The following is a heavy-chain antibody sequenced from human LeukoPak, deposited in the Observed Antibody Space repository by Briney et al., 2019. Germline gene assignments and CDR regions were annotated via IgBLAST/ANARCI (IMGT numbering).Heavy chain of an antibody. CDR1: GYTLTELS. CDR3: ATQAYDSSGYRYYYYYYGMDV. V-gene: IGHV1-24*01. J-gene: IGHJ6*02. CDR2: FDPEDGET. D-gene: IGHD3-22*01. Sequence: ASVKVSCKVSGYTLTELSMHWVRQAPGKGLEWMGGFDPEDGETIYAQKFQGRVTMTEDTSTDTAYMELSSLRSEDTAVYYCATQAYDSSGYRYYYYYYGMDVWGQGNTVTVSS.